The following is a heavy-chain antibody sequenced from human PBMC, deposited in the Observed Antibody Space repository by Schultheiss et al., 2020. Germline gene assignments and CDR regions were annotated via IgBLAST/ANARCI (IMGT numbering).Heavy chain of an antibody. Sequence: GGSLRLSCAASGFTFSSYGMHWVRQAPGKGLEWVAVIWYDGSNKYYADSVKGRFTISRDNSKNTLYLQMNSLRAEDTAVYYCARDTRSAQPSYYYYYGMDVWGPGTTVTVAS. CDR2: IWYDGSNK. CDR3: ARDTRSAQPSYYYYYGMDV. J-gene: IGHJ6*02. CDR1: GFTFSSYG. D-gene: IGHD2-2*01. V-gene: IGHV3-33*01.